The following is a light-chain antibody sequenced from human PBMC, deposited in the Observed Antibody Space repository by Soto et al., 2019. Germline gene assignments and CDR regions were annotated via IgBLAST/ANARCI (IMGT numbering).Light chain of an antibody. Sequence: SYELTQPSSVSVSPGQTARITCSGDVLAKKYARWFQQKPGQAPVLVIYKVSERPSGIPERFSGSSSGTTVTLTISGAQVEDEADYYCYSAADNNLNVFGTGTKLTVL. CDR1: VLAKKY. CDR2: KVS. CDR3: YSAADNNLNV. J-gene: IGLJ1*01. V-gene: IGLV3-27*01.